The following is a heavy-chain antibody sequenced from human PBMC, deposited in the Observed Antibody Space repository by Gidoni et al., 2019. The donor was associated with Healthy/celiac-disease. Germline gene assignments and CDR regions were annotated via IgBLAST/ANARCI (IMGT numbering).Heavy chain of an antibody. CDR3: ARDLDYYGSGSFQYYYYMDV. CDR1: GGSISSYY. CDR2: IYYSG. V-gene: IGHV4-59*01. D-gene: IGHD3-10*01. Sequence: QVQLQESGPGLEKPSETLSLTCTGSGGSISSYYWSWIRQPPGKGLEWIGYIYYSGSTISVDTSKNQFSLNLSSVTAADTALYYCARDLDYYGSGSFQYYYYMDVWGKGTTVTVSS. J-gene: IGHJ6*03.